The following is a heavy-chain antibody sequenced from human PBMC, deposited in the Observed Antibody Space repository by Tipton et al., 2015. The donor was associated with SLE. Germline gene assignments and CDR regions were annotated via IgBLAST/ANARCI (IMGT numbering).Heavy chain of an antibody. D-gene: IGHD3-3*01. V-gene: IGHV3-21*01. J-gene: IGHJ5*02. CDR3: ARGVPHYDFWSGPYNWFDP. CDR2: ISSSSSYI. CDR1: GFTFSSYS. Sequence: SLRLSCAASGFTFSSYSMNWVRQAPGKGLEWVSSISSSSSYIYYADSVKGRFTISRDNAKNSLYLQMNSLRAEDTAVYYCARGVPHYDFWSGPYNWFDPWGQGTLVTVSS.